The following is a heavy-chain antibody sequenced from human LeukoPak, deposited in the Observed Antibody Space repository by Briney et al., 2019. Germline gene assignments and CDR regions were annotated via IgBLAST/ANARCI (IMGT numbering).Heavy chain of an antibody. CDR3: ARGQSQRLVNWLDP. D-gene: IGHD6-13*01. CDR1: GFTFSSYE. V-gene: IGHV3-48*03. J-gene: IGHJ5*02. Sequence: GGSLRLSCAASGFTFSSYEMNWVRQAPGKGLEWVSYISNSGSTIYYADSVKGRFTISRDNAKNSLYLQMNSLRAEDTAVYYCARGQSQRLVNWLDPWGQGTLVTVSS. CDR2: ISNSGSTI.